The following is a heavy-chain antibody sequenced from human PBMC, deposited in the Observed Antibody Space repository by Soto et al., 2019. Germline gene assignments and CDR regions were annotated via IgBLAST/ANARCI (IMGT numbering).Heavy chain of an antibody. CDR3: ARGQAGTIVGVFDY. J-gene: IGHJ4*02. CDR2: IGTAGDT. CDR1: GFTFSSYD. V-gene: IGHV3-13*01. D-gene: IGHD6-13*01. Sequence: PGGSLRLSCAASGFTFSSYDMHWVRQATGKGLEWVSAIGTAGDTYYPGSVKGRFTISRENAKNSLYLQMNSLRAEDTAVYYCARGQAGTIVGVFDYWGQGTLVTVSS.